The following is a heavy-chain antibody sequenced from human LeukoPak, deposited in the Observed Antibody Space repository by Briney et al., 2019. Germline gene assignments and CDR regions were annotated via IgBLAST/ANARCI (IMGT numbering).Heavy chain of an antibody. J-gene: IGHJ4*02. CDR2: ISGSGGST. V-gene: IGHV3-23*01. Sequence: GGSLRLSCAASGFDFNVAWLSWVRQAPGKGLEWVSAISGSGGSTYYADSVKGRFTISRDNSKNTLYLQMNSLRAEDTAVYYCAKESTTYYDFWSVPIKEIDYWGQGTLVTVSS. CDR1: GFDFNVAW. D-gene: IGHD3-3*01. CDR3: AKESTTYYDFWSVPIKEIDY.